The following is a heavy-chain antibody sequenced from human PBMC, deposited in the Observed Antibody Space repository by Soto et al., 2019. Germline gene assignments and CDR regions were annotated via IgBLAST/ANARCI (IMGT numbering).Heavy chain of an antibody. CDR3: ARDRSYTTDY. Sequence: PGGSLRLSCVASGFTFSNSWMHWVRQAPGKGLVWVSYINSDGSTTTYADSVKGRFTISRDNAKNTVYLQITSLTAEDTAVYYCARDRSYTTDYWGQGTLVTVSS. J-gene: IGHJ4*02. V-gene: IGHV3-74*01. CDR2: INSDGSTT. CDR1: GFTFSNSW. D-gene: IGHD1-26*01.